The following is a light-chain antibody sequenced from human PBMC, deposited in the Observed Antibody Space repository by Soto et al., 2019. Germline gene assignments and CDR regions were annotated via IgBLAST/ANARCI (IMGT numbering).Light chain of an antibody. V-gene: IGLV2-14*01. CDR2: DVS. Sequence: QSALTQPASVSGSPGQSITISCTGTSSDVGGYNYVSWYQQYPGKAPKVMIYDVSNRPSGVSNRFSGSKSGNTASLTISGLQAEDEADYSCSSYTSSSTLEVFGTGTKLTVL. CDR3: SSYTSSSTLEV. CDR1: SSDVGGYNY. J-gene: IGLJ1*01.